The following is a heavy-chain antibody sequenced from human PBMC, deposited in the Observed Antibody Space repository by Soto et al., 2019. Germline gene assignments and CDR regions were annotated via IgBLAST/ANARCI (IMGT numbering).Heavy chain of an antibody. CDR2: ISSNEGST. V-gene: IGHV3-64*01. J-gene: IGHJ4*02. CDR1: GFTFSKYV. D-gene: IGHD3-22*01. CDR3: ARGSSSGYFDY. Sequence: GSLRLSCAASGFTFSKYVMHWVRQAPGKGLEYVSAISSNEGSTYYANSMKGRLTMSRDNSKNTLYLQMGSLRAEDMAVYYCARGSSSGYFDYWGQGTLVTVSS.